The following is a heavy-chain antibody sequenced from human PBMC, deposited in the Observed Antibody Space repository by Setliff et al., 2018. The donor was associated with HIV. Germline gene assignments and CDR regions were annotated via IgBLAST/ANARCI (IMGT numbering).Heavy chain of an antibody. D-gene: IGHD1-26*01. CDR1: GGSINTRNNY. J-gene: IGHJ4*02. CDR3: ARGGSGSPFDY. V-gene: IGHV4-39*07. Sequence: SETLSLTCTVSGGSINTRNNYWGWIRQPPGKGLEWTGEVNHSGSTNYNPSLKSRVTISVDTSKNQFSLKLSSVTAADTAVYYCARGGSGSPFDYWGQGTLVTVSS. CDR2: VNHSGST.